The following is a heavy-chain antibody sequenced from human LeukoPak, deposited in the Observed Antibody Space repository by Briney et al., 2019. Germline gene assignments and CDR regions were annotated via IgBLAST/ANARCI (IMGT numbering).Heavy chain of an antibody. CDR3: AKDATASPYFHWFDN. J-gene: IGHJ4*02. CDR1: GFTLSSYE. D-gene: IGHD3-9*01. CDR2: ISSGDRT. V-gene: IGHV3-23*01. Sequence: PGGSLRLSCAASGFTLSSYEVNWVRQAPGKGLEWVAGISSGDRTFHAESVKGRFAISRDKSKDTLYLQMNSLRAEDTAVYYCAKDATASPYFHWFDNWGQGTQVIVSS.